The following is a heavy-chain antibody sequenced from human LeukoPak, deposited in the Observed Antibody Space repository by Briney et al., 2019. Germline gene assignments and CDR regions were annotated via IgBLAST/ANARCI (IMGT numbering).Heavy chain of an antibody. CDR1: GFTFSSYW. Sequence: PGGSLRLSCAASGFTFSSYWMSWVRQAPGKGLEWVSSISSSSSYIYYADSVKGRFTISRDNAKNSLYLQMNSLRAEDTAVYYCARGSDSSGWLDYYMDVWGKGTTVTISS. J-gene: IGHJ6*03. D-gene: IGHD6-19*01. V-gene: IGHV3-21*01. CDR2: ISSSSSYI. CDR3: ARGSDSSGWLDYYMDV.